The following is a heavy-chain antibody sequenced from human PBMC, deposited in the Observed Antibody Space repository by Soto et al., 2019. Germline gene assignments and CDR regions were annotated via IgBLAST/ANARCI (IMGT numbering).Heavy chain of an antibody. D-gene: IGHD6-6*01. V-gene: IGHV4-59*01. Sequence: PSESLSLTCTVSGGSISSYYWSWIRQPPGKGLEWIGYIYYSGSTNYNPSLKSRVTISVDTSKNQFSLKLSSVTAADTAVYYCARFFGEYSSSSGDYWGQGTLVTVSS. CDR1: GGSISSYY. J-gene: IGHJ4*02. CDR2: IYYSGST. CDR3: ARFFGEYSSSSGDY.